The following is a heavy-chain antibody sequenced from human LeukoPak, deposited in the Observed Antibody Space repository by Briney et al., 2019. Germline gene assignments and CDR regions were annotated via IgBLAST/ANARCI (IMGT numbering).Heavy chain of an antibody. J-gene: IGHJ4*02. Sequence: SETLSLTCTVSGGSISSYYWSWIRQPPGKGLDWIGYIYYSGSTNYNPYLKSRVTISVDTSKNQFSLKLSSVTAADTAVYYCATQDIVATIFRLWGQGTLVTVSS. CDR3: ATQDIVATIFRL. V-gene: IGHV4-59*01. D-gene: IGHD5-12*01. CDR1: GGSISSYY. CDR2: IYYSGST.